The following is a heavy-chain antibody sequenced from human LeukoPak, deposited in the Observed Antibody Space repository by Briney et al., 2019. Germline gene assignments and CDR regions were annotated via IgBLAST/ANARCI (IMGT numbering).Heavy chain of an antibody. J-gene: IGHJ5*02. CDR1: GFTFSTYW. CDR2: INSDGSST. V-gene: IGHV3-74*03. CDR3: AKSDWFDP. Sequence: PGGSLRLSCAASGFTFSTYWMNWVRQAPGKGLVWVARINSDGSSTTYADSVRGRFTISRGNPKNTLYLQMNSLRAEDTAVYYCAKSDWFDPWGQGTLVTVSS.